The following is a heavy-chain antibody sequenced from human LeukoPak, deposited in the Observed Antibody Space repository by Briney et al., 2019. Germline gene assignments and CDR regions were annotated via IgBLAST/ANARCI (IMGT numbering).Heavy chain of an antibody. CDR1: GGTFSSYA. V-gene: IGHV1-69*13. Sequence: SVTVSCTASGGTFSSYAISWVRQAPGQGLEWMGGIIPIFGTANYAQKFQGRVTITADESTSTAYMELSSLRSEDTAVYYCARRYYDFWSGYYYYGMDVWGQGTTVTVSS. J-gene: IGHJ6*02. CDR3: ARRYYDFWSGYYYYGMDV. D-gene: IGHD3-3*01. CDR2: IIPIFGTA.